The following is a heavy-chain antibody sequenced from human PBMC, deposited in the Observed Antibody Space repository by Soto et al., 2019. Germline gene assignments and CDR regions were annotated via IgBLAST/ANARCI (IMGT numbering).Heavy chain of an antibody. V-gene: IGHV4-59*01. CDR3: ARDKITGLFDY. J-gene: IGHJ4*02. CDR2: IYYSGSA. Sequence: LSETLSLTCTVSGASITSDYWNWIRQPPGKGLEWIGYIYYSGSANYNPSLKSRATILVDKSKSQISLKLRSVTAADTAVYYCARDKITGLFDYWGQGTLVTVSS. CDR1: GASITSDY. D-gene: IGHD2-8*02.